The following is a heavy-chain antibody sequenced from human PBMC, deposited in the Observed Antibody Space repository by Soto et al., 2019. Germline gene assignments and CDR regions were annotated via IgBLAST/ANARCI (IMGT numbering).Heavy chain of an antibody. J-gene: IGHJ4*02. CDR3: AKDLYQYCGGDCYTYFDY. Sequence: GSLRLSCAASGFTFSSYGMHWVRQAPGKGLEWVAVISYDGSNKYYADSVKGRFTISRDNSKNTLYLQMNSLRAEDTAVYYCAKDLYQYCGGDCYTYFDYWGQGTLVTVSS. CDR1: GFTFSSYG. CDR2: ISYDGSNK. V-gene: IGHV3-30*18. D-gene: IGHD2-21*02.